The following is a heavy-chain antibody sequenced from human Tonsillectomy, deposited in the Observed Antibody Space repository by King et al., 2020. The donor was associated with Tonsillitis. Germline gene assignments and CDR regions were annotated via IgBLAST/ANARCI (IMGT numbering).Heavy chain of an antibody. J-gene: IGHJ4*02. V-gene: IGHV3-23*04. D-gene: IGHD3-3*01. Sequence: VQLVESGGGLVQPGGSLRLSCAASGFTFSSYAMSWVRQAPGKGLERVSALSGSGGRRFYADSVEGRFTSSRDNSKNTLYVQMNSLRAEDTAVYYCAKGPVVDFWSGYYLYYFDYWGQGTLVTVSS. CDR2: LSGSGGRR. CDR1: GFTFSSYA. CDR3: AKGPVVDFWSGYYLYYFDY.